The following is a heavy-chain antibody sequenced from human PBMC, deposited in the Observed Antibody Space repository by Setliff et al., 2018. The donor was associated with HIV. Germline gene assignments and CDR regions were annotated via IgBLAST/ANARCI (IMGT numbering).Heavy chain of an antibody. Sequence: GGSLRLSCAAPGLTFEYYAMHWVRQAPGKGLVWVSRMNSDGSTTTYADSVKGRFTISRDNAKNTLYLQMNSLRAEDTAVYYCVRDPTLDILTGPYLDYWGQGTLVTVSS. CDR1: GLTFEYYA. J-gene: IGHJ4*02. V-gene: IGHV3-74*01. D-gene: IGHD3-9*01. CDR3: VRDPTLDILTGPYLDY. CDR2: MNSDGSTT.